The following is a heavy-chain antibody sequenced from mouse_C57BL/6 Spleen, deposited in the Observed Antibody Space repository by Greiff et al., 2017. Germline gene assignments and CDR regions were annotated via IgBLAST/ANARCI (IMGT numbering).Heavy chain of an antibody. D-gene: IGHD1-1*01. CDR3: AIYYYSSRYYFDY. CDR1: GYAFSSYW. V-gene: IGHV1-80*01. Sequence: QVQLKQSGAELVKPGASVKISCKASGYAFSSYWMNWVKQRPGKGLEWIGQIYPGDGDTNYNGKFKGKATLTADKSSSTAYMQIRSLTSEDSAVYSWAIYYYSSRYYFDYWGQGTTLTVSA. CDR2: IYPGDGDT. J-gene: IGHJ2*01.